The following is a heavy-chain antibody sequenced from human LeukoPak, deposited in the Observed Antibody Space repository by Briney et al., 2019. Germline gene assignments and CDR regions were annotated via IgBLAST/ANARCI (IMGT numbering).Heavy chain of an antibody. V-gene: IGHV1-3*01. CDR3: ARSSRITMVRGVIILKSYFDY. CDR2: INAGNGNT. CDR1: GYTFTSYA. J-gene: IGHJ4*02. D-gene: IGHD3-10*01. Sequence: GASVKVSCKASGYTFTSYAMHWVRQAPGQRLEWMGWINAGNGNTKYSQMFQGRVTITRDTSASTAYMELSSLRSEDTAVYYCARSSRITMVRGVIILKSYFDYWGQGTLVTVSS.